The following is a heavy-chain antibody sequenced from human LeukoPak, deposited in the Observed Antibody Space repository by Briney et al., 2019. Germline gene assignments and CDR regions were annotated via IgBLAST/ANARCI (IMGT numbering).Heavy chain of an antibody. CDR3: ARSGGGGDVRGVIDYYYYGMDV. Sequence: ASVKLCCKASGYTFTSYEINWVRQATGQGHEWMGWVHPNSGNTGYVEKCQGRVTLTRNTSSSTAYLQLSSLRSEDTAVYYGARSGGGGDVRGVIDYYYYGMDVWGQGTTVTVPS. J-gene: IGHJ6*02. D-gene: IGHD3-10*01. V-gene: IGHV1-8*01. CDR1: GYTFTSYE. CDR2: VHPNSGNT.